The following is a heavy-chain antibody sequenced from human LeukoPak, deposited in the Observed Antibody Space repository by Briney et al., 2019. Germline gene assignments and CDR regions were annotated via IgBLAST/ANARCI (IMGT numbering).Heavy chain of an antibody. CDR1: GGPMYSFY. J-gene: IGHJ6*03. Sequence: SETLSLTCTVSGGPMYSFYWSWIRQSAEKGLEWIGRLYHGVCSDYNPPLKSRVTMSVDTSKKQFALKLRAVTAADTAVYYCARLKFYDSTGYSPGHYMDVWGKGTTVIVSS. CDR2: LYHGVCS. D-gene: IGHD3-22*01. CDR3: ARLKFYDSTGYSPGHYMDV. V-gene: IGHV4-4*07.